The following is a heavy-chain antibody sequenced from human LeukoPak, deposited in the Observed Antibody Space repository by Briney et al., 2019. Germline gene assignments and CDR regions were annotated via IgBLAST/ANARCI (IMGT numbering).Heavy chain of an antibody. J-gene: IGHJ4*02. CDR2: IIPIFGTA. CDR1: GGTFSSYA. CDR3: ARDAGDGSCLDY. D-gene: IGHD1-26*01. V-gene: IGHV1-69*05. Sequence: GSSVKLSCKASGGTFSSYAISWVRQAPGQGLKWMGGIIPIFGTANYAQKFQGRVTITTDESTSTAYMELSSLRSEDTAVYYCARDAGDGSCLDYWGQGTLVTVSS.